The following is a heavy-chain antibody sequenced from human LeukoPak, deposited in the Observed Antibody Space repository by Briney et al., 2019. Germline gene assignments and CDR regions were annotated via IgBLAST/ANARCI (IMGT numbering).Heavy chain of an antibody. J-gene: IGHJ4*02. CDR3: ARGFPPRRSYDSSGYYSYNFDY. CDR2: LNPNSGNT. V-gene: IGHV1-8*03. D-gene: IGHD3-22*01. Sequence: ASVKVSCKASGYTFTSYDINWVRQATGQGLEWMGWLNPNSGNTGYAQKFQGRLTITRNTSINTAYMELSSLRSDDTAVYYCARGFPPRRSYDSSGYYSYNFDYWGQGTLVTVSS. CDR1: GYTFTSYD.